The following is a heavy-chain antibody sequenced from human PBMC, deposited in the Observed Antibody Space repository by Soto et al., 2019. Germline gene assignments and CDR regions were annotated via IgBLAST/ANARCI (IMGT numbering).Heavy chain of an antibody. CDR2: ISYAGSNK. CDR3: ARDRSSSWYIGYYYGMDV. J-gene: IGHJ6*02. D-gene: IGHD6-13*01. CDR1: GFTFSSYA. V-gene: IGHV3-30-3*01. Sequence: QVQLVESGGGVVQPGRSLRLSCAASGFTFSSYAMHWVRQAPGKGLEWVAVISYAGSNKYYADSVKGRFTISRDNSKNTLYLQMNSLRAEDTAVYYCARDRSSSWYIGYYYGMDVWGQGTTVTVSS.